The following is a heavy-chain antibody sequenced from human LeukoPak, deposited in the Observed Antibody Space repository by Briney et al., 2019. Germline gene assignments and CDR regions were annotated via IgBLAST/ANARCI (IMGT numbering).Heavy chain of an antibody. CDR3: ARGVAGTGDY. Sequence: SETLSLTCAVYGGFFSGYYWSWIRQPPGKGLEWIGEINHSGSTNYNPSLKSRVTISVDTSKNQFSLKLSSVTAADTAVYYCARGVAGTGDYWGQGTLVTVSS. D-gene: IGHD6-13*01. V-gene: IGHV4-34*01. CDR1: GGFFSGYY. J-gene: IGHJ4*02. CDR2: INHSGST.